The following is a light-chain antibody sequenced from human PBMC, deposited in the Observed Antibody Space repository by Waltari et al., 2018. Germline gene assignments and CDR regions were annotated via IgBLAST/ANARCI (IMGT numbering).Light chain of an antibody. CDR1: SSDRNFNS. V-gene: IGLV2-8*01. J-gene: IGLJ2*01. CDR2: GVT. Sequence: QSALTQPPSASGSPGQSVTISCTGASSDRNFNSVSWYQQHPGKAPKIIIYGVTKRPSGVPARFSGSKSGNPASLTVSGLQVEDEAHYYCSLSGGINNVVVFGGGTKLTVL. CDR3: SLSGGINNVVV.